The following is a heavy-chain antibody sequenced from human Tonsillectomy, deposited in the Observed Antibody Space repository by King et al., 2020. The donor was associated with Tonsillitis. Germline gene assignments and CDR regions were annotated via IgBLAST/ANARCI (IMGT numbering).Heavy chain of an antibody. D-gene: IGHD1-7*01. J-gene: IGHJ5*02. V-gene: IGHV1-18*01. CDR1: GYTFTSYG. CDR3: ARHYNWSYVLT. CDR2: ISTYNGNT. Sequence: QLVQSGDEVKKPGASVKVSCKASGYTFTSYGISWVRQAPGQGLEWMGWISTYNGNTNYAQKFQGRVTMTTDTSTSTVYMELRSLRSGDTAVYHCARHYNWSYVLTWGQGTLVTVSS.